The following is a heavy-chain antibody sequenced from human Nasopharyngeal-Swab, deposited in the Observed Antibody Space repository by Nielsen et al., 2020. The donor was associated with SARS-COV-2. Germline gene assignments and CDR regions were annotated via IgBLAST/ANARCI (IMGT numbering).Heavy chain of an antibody. D-gene: IGHD2-2*01. V-gene: IGHV3-48*04. Sequence: GESLKISCATSGFTFSPYTMTWVRQAPGKGLQWISYITSGNSVQYADSVRGRFTISRDNAKNAMYLQMNSLRAEDTAVYFCTSLDTATAMPGWAYWGQGTLVTVSS. J-gene: IGHJ4*02. CDR1: GFTFSPYT. CDR3: TSLDTATAMPGWAY. CDR2: ITSGNSV.